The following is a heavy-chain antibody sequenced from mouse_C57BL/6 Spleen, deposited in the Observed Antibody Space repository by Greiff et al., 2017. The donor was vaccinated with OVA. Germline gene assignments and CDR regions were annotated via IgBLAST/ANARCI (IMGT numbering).Heavy chain of an antibody. D-gene: IGHD2-4*01. CDR1: GFTFSSYA. CDR3: ARGDYDYDVAY. J-gene: IGHJ3*01. V-gene: IGHV5-4*03. Sequence: EVKLMESGGGLVKPGGSLKLSCAASGFTFSSYAMSWVRQTPEKRLEWVATISDGGSYTYYPDNVKGRFTISRDNAKNNLYLQMSHLKSEDTAMYYCARGDYDYDVAYWGQGTLVTVSA. CDR2: ISDGGSYT.